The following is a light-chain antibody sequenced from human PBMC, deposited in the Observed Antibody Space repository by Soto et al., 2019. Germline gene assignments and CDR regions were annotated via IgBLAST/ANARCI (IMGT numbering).Light chain of an antibody. V-gene: IGKV3-11*01. CDR3: QQRSNWSPVG. Sequence: EIVLTQSPATLSLSPGERATLSCRASQSISTYLAWYQQKPGQAPRLLIYDASNRATGIPARFIGSGSGTDFTLTISSLEPEDFAVYYCQQRSNWSPVGFGGGTKVEIK. J-gene: IGKJ4*01. CDR2: DAS. CDR1: QSISTY.